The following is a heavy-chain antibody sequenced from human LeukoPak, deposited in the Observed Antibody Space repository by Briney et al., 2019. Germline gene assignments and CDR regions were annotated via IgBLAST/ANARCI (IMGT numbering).Heavy chain of an antibody. CDR1: GYTFTDYY. J-gene: IGHJ4*02. CDR3: ARGPSSGAFDY. CDR2: INPNGGGT. V-gene: IGHV1-2*02. D-gene: IGHD1-26*01. Sequence: ASVKVSCKASGYTFTDYYMHCLRQAPGQGPEWMGCINPNGGGTHYAQKFQGRVTMTRDTSISTVYMEVSSLTSDDTAVYYCARGPSSGAFDYWGQGTLVTVSS.